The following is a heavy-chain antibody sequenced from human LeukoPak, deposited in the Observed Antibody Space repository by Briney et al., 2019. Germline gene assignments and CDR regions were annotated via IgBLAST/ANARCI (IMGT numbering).Heavy chain of an antibody. J-gene: IGHJ4*02. D-gene: IGHD6-13*01. CDR2: IIPIFGTA. CDR1: GGTFSSYA. V-gene: IGHV1-69*05. Sequence: SVKVSCKASGGTFSSYAISWVRQAPGQGLAWMGGIIPIFGTANYAQKFQGRVTITTDESTSTAYMELSSLRSEDTAVYYCASPSSSWSYYFDYWGQGTLVTVSS. CDR3: ASPSSSWSYYFDY.